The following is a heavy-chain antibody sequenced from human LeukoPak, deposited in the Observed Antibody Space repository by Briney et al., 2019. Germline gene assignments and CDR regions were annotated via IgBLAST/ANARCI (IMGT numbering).Heavy chain of an antibody. V-gene: IGHV3-53*01. CDR2: IYTGVST. CDR3: ARVRPHPIIDV. J-gene: IGHJ6*03. D-gene: IGHD6-6*01. CDR1: VFTVSNNY. Sequence: GGSLRLSCAASVFTVSNNYMSWVRQAPGKGLEWVSVIYTGVSTYYADSAKGRFAISRDNSKNTLYLQMNSLRAEDTGVYYCARVRPHPIIDVWGKGTTVTVSS.